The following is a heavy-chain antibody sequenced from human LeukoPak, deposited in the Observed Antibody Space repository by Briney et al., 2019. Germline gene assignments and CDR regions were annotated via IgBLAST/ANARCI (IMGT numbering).Heavy chain of an antibody. CDR3: ARGRVAAAGYFDY. Sequence: PSETLSLTCTVSGGSISSGGYYWSWIRQHPGKGLEWIGYIYYSGSTYYNPSLKSRVTISVDTSKNQFSLKLSSVAAADTAVYYCARGRVAAAGYFDYWGREPWSPSPQ. V-gene: IGHV4-31*03. CDR2: IYYSGST. CDR1: GGSISSGGYY. D-gene: IGHD6-13*01. J-gene: IGHJ4*02.